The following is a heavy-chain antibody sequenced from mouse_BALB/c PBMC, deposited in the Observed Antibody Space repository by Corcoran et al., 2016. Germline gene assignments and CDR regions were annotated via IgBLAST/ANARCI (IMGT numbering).Heavy chain of an antibody. J-gene: IGHJ3*01. CDR2: ILPGSGST. V-gene: IGHV1-9*01. CDR3: DCGSSYFAY. Sequence: QVQLQQSGAELMKPGASVKISCKATGYTFSSYWIEWVKQRPGHGLEWIGDILPGSGSTNYNEKFKAKATFTADTSANTADMQLSSPTFEDTAVYYCDCGSSYFAYWGQGTLVTVAA. CDR1: GYTFSSYW. D-gene: IGHD1-1*01.